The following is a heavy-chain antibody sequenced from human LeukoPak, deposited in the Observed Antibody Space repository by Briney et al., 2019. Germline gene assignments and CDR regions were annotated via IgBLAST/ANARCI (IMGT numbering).Heavy chain of an antibody. CDR2: MNPNSGNT. J-gene: IGHJ6*02. Sequence: ASVKVSCKASGYTFTSYDINWVRQATGQGLEWMGWMNPNSGNTGYAQKFQGRVTMTRNTSISTAYMELSSLRSEDTAVYYCASGTGDDYRPPLYYHYYGMDVWGQGTTVTVSS. CDR3: ASGTGDDYRPPLYYHYYGMDV. V-gene: IGHV1-8*01. D-gene: IGHD5-24*01. CDR1: GYTFTSYD.